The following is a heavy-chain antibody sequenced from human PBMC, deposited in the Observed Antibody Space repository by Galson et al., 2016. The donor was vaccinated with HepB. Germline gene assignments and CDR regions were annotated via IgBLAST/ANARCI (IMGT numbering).Heavy chain of an antibody. V-gene: IGHV1-69*13. J-gene: IGHJ4*02. CDR1: GGTFNSYA. CDR3: ARAHIPSTTYYGWPDC. CDR2: SIPIFGTA. Sequence: SVKVSCKASGGTFNSYAISWVRQAPGQGLEWVGGSIPIFGTANYAQKFQGRVTIAADDSMTTAYMELSSLTSEDTAMYYCARAHIPSTTYYGWPDCWGQGTLVTVSS. D-gene: IGHD2/OR15-2a*01.